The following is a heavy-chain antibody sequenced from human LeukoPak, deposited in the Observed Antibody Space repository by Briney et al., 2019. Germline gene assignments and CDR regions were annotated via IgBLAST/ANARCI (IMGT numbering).Heavy chain of an antibody. CDR1: GGSISGNTYL. D-gene: IGHD3-10*01. CDR2: VYYSGSI. J-gene: IGHJ4*02. V-gene: IGHV4-39*01. Sequence: SETLSLTCTVSGGSISGNTYLWGWIRQPPGKGLEWIGNVYYSGSIFYSPSLKSRLTISLDTSKTQFSLRLRSVTAADTAVYYCARRNTLVRGPPDYWGQGILVTVSS. CDR3: ARRNTLVRGPPDY.